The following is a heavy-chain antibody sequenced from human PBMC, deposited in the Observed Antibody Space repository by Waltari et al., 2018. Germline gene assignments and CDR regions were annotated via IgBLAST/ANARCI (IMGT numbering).Heavy chain of an antibody. D-gene: IGHD3-22*01. CDR2: IYHSGGT. CDR1: GYSISSGYY. CDR3: ARTPGGYSAGYFDY. Sequence: QVQLQESGPGLVKPSETLSLTCAVSGYSISSGYYWGWIRRPPGKGLEWIGSIYHSGGTYYNPSLKSRVTISVDTSKNQFSLKLSSVTAADTAVYYCARTPGGYSAGYFDYWGQGTLVTVSS. V-gene: IGHV4-38-2*01. J-gene: IGHJ4*02.